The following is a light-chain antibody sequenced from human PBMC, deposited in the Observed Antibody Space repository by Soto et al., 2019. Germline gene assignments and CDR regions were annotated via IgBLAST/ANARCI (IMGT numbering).Light chain of an antibody. CDR2: GAS. V-gene: IGKV3-20*01. J-gene: IGKJ1*01. CDR1: QSVSSSY. CDR3: QQYGSSPWT. Sequence: EIVLTQSPGTLSLSPGAGATIFSRASQSVSSSYLAWYQQKPGQAPRVIIYGASSRATGIPDRVSGSGSGTDCTLTISRLEPEDVAVYYCQQYGSSPWTFGQGTKVDIK.